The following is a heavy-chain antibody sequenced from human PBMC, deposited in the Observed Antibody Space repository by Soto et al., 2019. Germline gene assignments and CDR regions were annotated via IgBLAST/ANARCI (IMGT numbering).Heavy chain of an antibody. CDR2: INHSGST. D-gene: IGHD3-22*01. Sequence: SETLSLTCAGYGGSFSGYYWSWIRQPPGKGLEWIGEINHSGSTNYNPSLKSRVTISVDTSKNQFSLKLSSVTAADTAVYYCARVPPTYDSSGYYYSDYWGQGTLVTVSS. V-gene: IGHV4-34*01. J-gene: IGHJ4*02. CDR3: ARVPPTYDSSGYYYSDY. CDR1: GGSFSGYY.